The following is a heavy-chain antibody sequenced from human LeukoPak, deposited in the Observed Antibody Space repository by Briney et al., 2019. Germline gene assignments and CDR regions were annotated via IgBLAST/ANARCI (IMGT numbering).Heavy chain of an antibody. CDR1: GFTFSTYW. V-gene: IGHV3-7*01. CDR3: ARDVNGYRDY. D-gene: IGHD5-18*01. CDR2: IKQDGSEE. J-gene: IGHJ4*02. Sequence: GGSLRLSCAASGFTFSTYWMTWVRLPPGKGLEWVANIKQDGSEEYYVDSVKGRFTISRDNANSAMYLQMNSLRGDDTAVYYCARDVNGYRDYWGQGTLVTVS.